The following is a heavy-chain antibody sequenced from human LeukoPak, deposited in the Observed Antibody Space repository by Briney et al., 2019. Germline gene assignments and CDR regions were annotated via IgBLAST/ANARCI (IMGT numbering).Heavy chain of an antibody. V-gene: IGHV3-9*01. D-gene: IGHD6-13*01. J-gene: IGHJ1*01. CDR1: GFTFDDYA. CDR3: AKGLSSSWYNEYFQH. Sequence: GGSLRLSCAACGFTFDDYAMHWVRQAPGKGLEWVSGISWNSGSIGYADSVKGRFTISRDNAKNSLYLQMNSLRAEDTALYYCAKGLSSSWYNEYFQHWGQGTLVTVSS. CDR2: ISWNSGSI.